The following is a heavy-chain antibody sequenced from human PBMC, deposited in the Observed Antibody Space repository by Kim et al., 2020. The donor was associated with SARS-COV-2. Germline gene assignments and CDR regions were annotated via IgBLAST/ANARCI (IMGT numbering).Heavy chain of an antibody. D-gene: IGHD5-18*01. CDR1: GYTFTSYA. V-gene: IGHV1-3*01. Sequence: ASVKVSCKASGYTFTSYAMHWVRQAPGQRLEWMGWINAGNGNTKYSQKFQGRVTITRDTSASTAYMELSSLRSEDTAVYYCARESEGDTAMDSSYYYYYYGMDVWGQGTTVTVSS. J-gene: IGHJ6*02. CDR3: ARESEGDTAMDSSYYYYYYGMDV. CDR2: INAGNGNT.